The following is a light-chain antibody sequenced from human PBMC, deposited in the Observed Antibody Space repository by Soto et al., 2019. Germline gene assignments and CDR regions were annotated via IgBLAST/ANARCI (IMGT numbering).Light chain of an antibody. CDR3: RSYTSNINFV. CDR1: SSDVGTDND. V-gene: IGLV2-14*03. CDR2: DVS. Sequence: QSVLTQPASVSGSPGQSITISCTGTSSDVGTDNDVSWYQQHPGTAPKLMIYDVSNRPSGVSNRFSGSKSGNTASLTISGLQAEDEADYYCRSYTSNINFVFGGGTQLTVL. J-gene: IGLJ7*01.